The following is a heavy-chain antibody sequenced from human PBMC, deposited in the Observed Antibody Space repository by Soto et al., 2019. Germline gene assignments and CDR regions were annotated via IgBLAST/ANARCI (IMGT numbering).Heavy chain of an antibody. D-gene: IGHD1-26*01. CDR1: GFSVSSND. CDR2: IYGGGGT. J-gene: IGHJ6*02. CDR3: AREAPPPHLYSCHYRRVYYYGMYV. Sequence: GGSLRISCAALGFSVSSNDMSWVRQGPGKGLEWGSVIYGGGGTNYADSVKGRSTIPRDKSKNTLYLQMNSLRAEDTAVYYCAREAPPPHLYSCHYRRVYYYGMYVRGQGTTVTVS. V-gene: IGHV3-53*01.